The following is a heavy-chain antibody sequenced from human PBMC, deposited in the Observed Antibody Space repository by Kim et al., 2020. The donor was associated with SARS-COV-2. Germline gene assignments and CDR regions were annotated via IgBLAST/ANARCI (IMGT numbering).Heavy chain of an antibody. V-gene: IGHV3-48*03. CDR3: ARDLYGDYAYGMDV. CDR2: ISSSGSTI. D-gene: IGHD4-17*01. J-gene: IGHJ6*02. Sequence: GGSLRLSCAASGFTFSSYEMNWVRQAPGKGLEWVSYISSSGSTIYYADSVKGRFTISRDNAKNSLYLQMNSLRAEDTAVYYCARDLYGDYAYGMDVWGQGTTVTVSS. CDR1: GFTFSSYE.